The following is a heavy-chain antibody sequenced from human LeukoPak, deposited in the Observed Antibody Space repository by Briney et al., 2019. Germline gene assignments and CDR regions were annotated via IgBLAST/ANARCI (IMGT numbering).Heavy chain of an antibody. Sequence: GGSLRLSCAASGFTFSSYWMHWVRQAPGKGLVWVSRINSVGSSTSYADSVKGRFTISRDNAKNTLYLQMNSLRAEDTAVYYCARDLVAYCGGDCFFDYWGQGTLVTVSS. CDR1: GFTFSSYW. D-gene: IGHD2-21*02. CDR2: INSVGSST. CDR3: ARDLVAYCGGDCFFDY. J-gene: IGHJ4*02. V-gene: IGHV3-74*01.